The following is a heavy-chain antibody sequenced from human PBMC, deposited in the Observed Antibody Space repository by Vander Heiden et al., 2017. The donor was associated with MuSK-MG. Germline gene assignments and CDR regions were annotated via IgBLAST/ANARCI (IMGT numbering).Heavy chain of an antibody. J-gene: IGHJ3*02. CDR3: ASGIAVAGFWPGARPWGDAFDI. CDR1: GYSFTSYW. Sequence: EVQLVQSGAEVKKPGESLKISCKGSGYSFTSYWIGWGRQMPGKGREWMGIIYPGDSDTRYSPSFQGQVTISADKSISTAYLQWSSLKASDTAMYYCASGIAVAGFWPGARPWGDAFDIWGQGTMVTVSS. V-gene: IGHV5-51*01. D-gene: IGHD6-19*01. CDR2: IYPGDSDT.